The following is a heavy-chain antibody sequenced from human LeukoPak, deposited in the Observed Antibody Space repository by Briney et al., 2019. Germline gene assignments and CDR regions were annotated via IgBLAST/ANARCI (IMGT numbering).Heavy chain of an antibody. D-gene: IGHD3-10*01. J-gene: IGHJ4*02. CDR1: GLTVSGKY. V-gene: IGHV3-53*01. Sequence: GGSLRLSCAASGLTVSGKYMMWVRQAPGKRLEWVSLIYSGGRPYYADSVRGRFTISRDTSKNTLFLQLGSLRAEDTALYYCATDGTYGQGYFDFWGLGTLVTVSS. CDR2: IYSGGRP. CDR3: ATDGTYGQGYFDF.